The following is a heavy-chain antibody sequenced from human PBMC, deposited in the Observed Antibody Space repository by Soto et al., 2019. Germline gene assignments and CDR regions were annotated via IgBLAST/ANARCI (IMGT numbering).Heavy chain of an antibody. CDR2: TYYRSKWYN. V-gene: IGHV6-1*01. CDR3: ARVAVDTAMVTPYYYYGMDV. Sequence: SQTLSLTCAISGDSVSSNSAAWNWIRQSPSRGLEWLGRTYYRSKWYNDYAVSVKSRITINPDTSKNQFSLQLNSVTPEDTAVYYCARVAVDTAMVTPYYYYGMDVWGQGTKVTVSS. D-gene: IGHD5-18*01. J-gene: IGHJ6*02. CDR1: GDSVSSNSAA.